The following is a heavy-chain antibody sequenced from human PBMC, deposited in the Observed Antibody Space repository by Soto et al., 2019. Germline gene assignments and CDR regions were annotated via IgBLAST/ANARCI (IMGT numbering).Heavy chain of an antibody. CDR2: ITPFNGKA. D-gene: IGHD6-19*01. CDR1: GYTFTYRY. Sequence: GASVKVSCKASGYTFTYRYLHWVRQAPGQGLEWMGGITPFNGKANYAQKFQGRVTITRDESTSTAYMELSSLRSEDTAVYYCAREEGSSGDDYWGQGTLVTVSS. CDR3: AREEGSSGDDY. J-gene: IGHJ4*02. V-gene: IGHV1-45*02.